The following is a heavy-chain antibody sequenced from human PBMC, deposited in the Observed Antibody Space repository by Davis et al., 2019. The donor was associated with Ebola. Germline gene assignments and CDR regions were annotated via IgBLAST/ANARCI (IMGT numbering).Heavy chain of an antibody. J-gene: IGHJ4*02. CDR2: ISWNSGSI. V-gene: IGHV3-9*01. D-gene: IGHD3-22*01. CDR1: GFTFDDYA. Sequence: GGSLTLSCAASGFTFDDYAMHWVRQAPGKGLEWVSGISWNSGSIGYADSVKGRFTISRDNAKNSLYLQMNSLRAEDTALYYCAKGDSSGYYFCYFDYWGQGTLVTVSS. CDR3: AKGDSSGYYFCYFDY.